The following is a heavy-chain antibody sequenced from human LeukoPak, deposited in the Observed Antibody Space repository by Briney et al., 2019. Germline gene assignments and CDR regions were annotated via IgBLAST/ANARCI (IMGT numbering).Heavy chain of an antibody. CDR2: IDSSGST. CDR1: GGSISRYY. J-gene: IGHJ5*02. CDR3: ARALAAAGGYNWFDP. V-gene: IGHV4-4*07. D-gene: IGHD6-13*01. Sequence: SETLSLTCTVSGGSISRYYWNWIRQPAGKGLEWIGRIDSSGSTNYNPSLTSRVTMSVDTSKTEFSLKLSSVTAADTAVYYCARALAAAGGYNWFDPWGQGTLVTVSS.